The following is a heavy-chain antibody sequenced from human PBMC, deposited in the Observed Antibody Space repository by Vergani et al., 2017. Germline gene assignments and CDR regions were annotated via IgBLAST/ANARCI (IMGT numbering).Heavy chain of an antibody. J-gene: IGHJ6*02. CDR1: GGSFNTYY. CDR2: IYSTGST. CDR3: ARVMYRDEASTGYRLEGMDI. D-gene: IGHD3-9*01. Sequence: QVQLEESGPGLVKPSETLSLTCTVSGGSFNTYYWSWIRQSPGKRLEWIGYIYSTGSTNYNPSLNSRVTMSVDTSKNQFSLKLRSVTAADTAVYFCARVMYRDEASTGYRLEGMDIWGQGTTVT. V-gene: IGHV4-59*13.